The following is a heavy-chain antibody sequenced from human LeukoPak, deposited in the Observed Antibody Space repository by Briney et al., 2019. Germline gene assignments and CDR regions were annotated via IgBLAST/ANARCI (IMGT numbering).Heavy chain of an antibody. D-gene: IGHD2-15*01. Sequence: GGSLRLSCAASGFTFSSYEMNWVRQAPGKGLEWVSYISSRDSIIYYADSVKGRFTISRDNSKNTVYLQMNSLRAEDTAVYYCARRYCSGGSCYSYWGQGTLVTVSS. J-gene: IGHJ4*02. CDR3: ARRYCSGGSCYSY. CDR2: ISSRDSII. CDR1: GFTFSSYE. V-gene: IGHV3-48*03.